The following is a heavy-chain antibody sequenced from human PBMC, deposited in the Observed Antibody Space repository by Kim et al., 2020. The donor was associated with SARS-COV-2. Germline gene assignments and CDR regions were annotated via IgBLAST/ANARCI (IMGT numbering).Heavy chain of an antibody. J-gene: IGHJ4*02. D-gene: IGHD6-13*01. Sequence: NYAQKFQGRVTITADESTITAYMELSSLRSEDTAVYDCARERQHLVPFDYGGQGTLVTVSS. CDR3: ARERQHLVPFDY. V-gene: IGHV1-69*01.